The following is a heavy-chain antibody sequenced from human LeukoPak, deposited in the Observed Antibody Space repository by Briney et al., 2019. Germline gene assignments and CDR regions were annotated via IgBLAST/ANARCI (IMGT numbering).Heavy chain of an antibody. D-gene: IGHD1-26*01. CDR1: GDSVSTNSAA. Sequence: SQTLSLTCAISGDSVSTNSAAWNWIRQSPSRGLEWLGRTYYRSKWYNEYAVSVRSRITINPDTSKNQFSLQLNSVTPEDTAVYYCATNAGGSYSAALDIWGQGTMVTVSS. CDR2: TYYRSKWYN. V-gene: IGHV6-1*01. J-gene: IGHJ3*02. CDR3: ATNAGGSYSAALDI.